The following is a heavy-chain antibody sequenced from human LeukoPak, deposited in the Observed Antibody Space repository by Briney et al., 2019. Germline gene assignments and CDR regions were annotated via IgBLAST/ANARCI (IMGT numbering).Heavy chain of an antibody. J-gene: IGHJ4*02. Sequence: GGSLRLSCAASGFTFSSYGMHWVRQAPGKGLEWVAVISYDGSNKYYADSVKGRFTISRDNSKNTLYLQMNSLRAEDTAVYYCAKVKIGEWELLSVYFDYWGQGTLVTVSS. D-gene: IGHD1-26*01. V-gene: IGHV3-30*18. CDR1: GFTFSSYG. CDR2: ISYDGSNK. CDR3: AKVKIGEWELLSVYFDY.